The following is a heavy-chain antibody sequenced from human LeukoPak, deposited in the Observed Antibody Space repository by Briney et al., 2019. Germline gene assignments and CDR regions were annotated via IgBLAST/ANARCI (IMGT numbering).Heavy chain of an antibody. D-gene: IGHD3-9*01. CDR3: ARDYDILTGYFRGGFDY. Sequence: GGSLRLSCAASGFTFSDYYMSWIRQAPGKGLEWISHITSSSSDTNYADSVKGRFTISRDNAKKSLYLQMNSLRAEDTAVYYCARDYDILTGYFRGGFDYWGQGTLVTVSS. CDR2: ITSSSSDT. V-gene: IGHV3-11*05. J-gene: IGHJ4*02. CDR1: GFTFSDYY.